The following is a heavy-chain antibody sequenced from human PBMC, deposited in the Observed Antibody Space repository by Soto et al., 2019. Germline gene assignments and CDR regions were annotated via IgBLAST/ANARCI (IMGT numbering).Heavy chain of an antibody. CDR1: GGSISSYY. CDR3: ARGGDMIVVVGYAFDI. J-gene: IGHJ3*02. Sequence: PSETLSLTCTVSGGSISSYYWSWIRRPAGKGLEWIGRIYTSGSTNYNPSLKSRVTMSVDTSKNQFSLKLSSVTAADTAVYYCARGGDMIVVVGYAFDIWGQGTMVTVSS. D-gene: IGHD3-22*01. V-gene: IGHV4-4*07. CDR2: IYTSGST.